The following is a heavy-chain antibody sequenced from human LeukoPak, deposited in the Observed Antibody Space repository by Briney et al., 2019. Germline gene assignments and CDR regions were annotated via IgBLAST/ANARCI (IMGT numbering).Heavy chain of an antibody. J-gene: IGHJ4*02. CDR1: GFTVSTNY. CDR2: IYSGRDT. D-gene: IGHD6-13*01. Sequence: PGGSLRLSCAASGFTVSTNYMNWVRQAPGKGLEWVSIIYSGRDTYYADSVKGRFTTSRDNSKNTLYLQMNSLRAEDTAVYYCTRGPGSTWYSDYWGQGTLVTVSS. V-gene: IGHV3-66*02. CDR3: TRGPGSTWYSDY.